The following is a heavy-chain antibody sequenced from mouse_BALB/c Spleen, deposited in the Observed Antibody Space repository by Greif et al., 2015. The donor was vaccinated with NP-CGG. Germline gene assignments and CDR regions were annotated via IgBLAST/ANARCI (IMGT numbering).Heavy chain of an antibody. J-gene: IGHJ2*01. CDR1: GFNIKDYY. CDR3: ARDYGQYYFDY. Sequence: VQLQQPGAGLVRPGALVKLSCKASGFNIKDYYMHWVKQRPEQGLEWIGWIDPENGNTIYDPKFQGKASITADTSSNTAYLQLSSLTSEDTAVYYCARDYGQYYFDYWGQGTTLTVSS. V-gene: IGHV14-1*02. CDR2: IDPENGNT. D-gene: IGHD1-2*01.